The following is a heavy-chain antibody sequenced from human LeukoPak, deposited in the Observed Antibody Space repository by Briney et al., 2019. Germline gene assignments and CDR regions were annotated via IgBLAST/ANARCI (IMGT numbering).Heavy chain of an antibody. V-gene: IGHV3-48*01. Sequence: GGSLRLSCAASGFTFSSYEMNWVRQAPGKGLEWVSYISSSSSTIYHADSVKGRFTISRDNAKNSLYLQMNSLRAEDTAVYYCARPELPDAFDIWGQGTMVTVSS. CDR3: ARPELPDAFDI. CDR2: ISSSSSTI. D-gene: IGHD1-26*01. J-gene: IGHJ3*02. CDR1: GFTFSSYE.